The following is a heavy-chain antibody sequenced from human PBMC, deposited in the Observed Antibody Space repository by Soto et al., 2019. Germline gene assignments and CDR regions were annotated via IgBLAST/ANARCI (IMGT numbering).Heavy chain of an antibody. Sequence: ASVKISCNASGYTFTGYYMHWVRQAPGQGLEWMGWINPNSGGTNYAQKFQGRVTMTRDTSISTAYMELSRLRSDDTAVYYCAREDYYYDSSGFDYWRQGNLVTGSS. CDR3: AREDYYYDSSGFDY. V-gene: IGHV1-2*02. CDR2: INPNSGGT. J-gene: IGHJ4*02. CDR1: GYTFTGYY. D-gene: IGHD3-22*01.